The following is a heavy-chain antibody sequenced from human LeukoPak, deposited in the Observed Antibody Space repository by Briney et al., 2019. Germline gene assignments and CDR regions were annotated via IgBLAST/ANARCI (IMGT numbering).Heavy chain of an antibody. CDR2: IYYSGST. CDR1: GGSISSSSYY. V-gene: IGHV4-39*07. D-gene: IGHD3-10*01. Sequence: SETLSLTCTVSGGSISSSSYYWGWIRQPPGKGLEWIGSIYYSGSTNYNPSLKGRVTISVDKSENHFSLKLTSVTAADTAVYYCARDHGEEGDYSFDYWGQGTLVTVSS. J-gene: IGHJ4*02. CDR3: ARDHGEEGDYSFDY.